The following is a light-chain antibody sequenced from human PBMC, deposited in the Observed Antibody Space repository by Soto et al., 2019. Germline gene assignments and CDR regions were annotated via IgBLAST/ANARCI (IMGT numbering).Light chain of an antibody. CDR3: MEALHAPRT. Sequence: DIVMTQSPLSLPVTPGEPASISCRSSQSLLHSNGYTYLDWYLQKPGQSPQLLIYLGSNRASGVPDRFSGTGSGTYFTLKISRVEAEDLLLYYCMEALHAPRTFGQGTRLEIK. CDR1: QSLLHSNGYTY. V-gene: IGKV2-28*01. J-gene: IGKJ5*01. CDR2: LGS.